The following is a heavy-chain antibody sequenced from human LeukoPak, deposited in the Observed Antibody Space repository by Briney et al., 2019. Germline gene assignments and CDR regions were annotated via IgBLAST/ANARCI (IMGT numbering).Heavy chain of an antibody. Sequence: SETLSLTCTVSGYSISSGYYWGWIRQPPGKGLEWIGSIYHSGSTYYNPSLKSRVTISVDTSKNQFSLKLSSVTAADTAVYYCARAFRDYFDYWGQGTLVTVSS. CDR3: ARAFRDYFDY. J-gene: IGHJ4*02. CDR2: IYHSGST. V-gene: IGHV4-38-2*02. CDR1: GYSISSGYY.